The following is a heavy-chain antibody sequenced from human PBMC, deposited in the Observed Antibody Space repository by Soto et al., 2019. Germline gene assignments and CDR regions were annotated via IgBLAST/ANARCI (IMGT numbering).Heavy chain of an antibody. Sequence: QVQLQESGPGLLKPSETLFLTCSVSGGSTRTFHWGWIRQPAGKGLEWIGRISTTGGTNYNPSLESRVTMSLDTSKNQFSLELTSVTAADTAIYYCVKGAGPPWFDPWGQGTLVTVSS. CDR2: ISTTGGT. J-gene: IGHJ5*02. CDR1: GGSTRTFH. V-gene: IGHV4-4*07. CDR3: VKGAGPPWFDP.